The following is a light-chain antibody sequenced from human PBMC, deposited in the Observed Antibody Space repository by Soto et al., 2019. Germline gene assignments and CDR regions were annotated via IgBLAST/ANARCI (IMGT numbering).Light chain of an antibody. V-gene: IGKV1-39*01. CDR1: QSSSSY. CDR2: AAS. CDR3: QQSYSTPR. Sequence: DIQMTQAPSSLSAAVGDRVTITCRASQSSSSYLNWYQQKPGKAPKLLIYAASSLQSGVPSRFSGSGSGTDFPLTISSLQPDDFATYYCQQSYSTPRFGGGTQVEIK. J-gene: IGKJ4*01.